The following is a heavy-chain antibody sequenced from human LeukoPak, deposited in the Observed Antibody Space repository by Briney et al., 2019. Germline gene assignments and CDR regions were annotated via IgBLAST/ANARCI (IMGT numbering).Heavy chain of an antibody. Sequence: GSSGKVSCKASGHTFTSYGISWVRQAPGQGLEWMGWISAYNGNTNYAQKLQSRVTMTTDTSTRTAYMELRSLRSDDTAVYYCTRDLARYCTNGVCSTQGVYYFYYWAQGTLVTVSS. CDR3: TRDLARYCTNGVCSTQGVYYFYY. D-gene: IGHD2-8*01. V-gene: IGHV1-18*01. J-gene: IGHJ4*02. CDR1: GHTFTSYG. CDR2: ISAYNGNT.